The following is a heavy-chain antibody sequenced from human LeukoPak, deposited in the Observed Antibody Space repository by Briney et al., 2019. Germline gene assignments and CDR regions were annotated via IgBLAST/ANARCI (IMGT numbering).Heavy chain of an antibody. J-gene: IGHJ4*02. CDR1: GFTFSSYS. D-gene: IGHD2-15*01. CDR3: AKLYYLLPHR. V-gene: IGHV3-23*01. CDR2: ISGSGGST. Sequence: GGSLRLSCAASGFTFSSYSMSWVRQAPGKGLEWVSGISGSGGSTDYADSVKGRFTISRDNSKNTLYLQMNSLRVEDTAVYYCAKLYYLLPHRWGQGTLVTVSS.